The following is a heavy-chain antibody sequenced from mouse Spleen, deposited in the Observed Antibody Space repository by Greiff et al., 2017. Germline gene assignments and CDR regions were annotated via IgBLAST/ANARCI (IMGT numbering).Heavy chain of an antibody. CDR2: INPGSGGT. CDR3: ARSSSGYFDY. V-gene: IGHV1-54*01. Sequence: VQLQQSGAELVRPGTSVKVSCKASGYAFTNYLIEWVKQRPGQGLEWIGVINPGSGGTNYNEKFKGKATLTADKSSSTAYMQLSSLTSEDSAVYFCARSSSGYFDYWGQGTTLTVSS. D-gene: IGHD3-1*01. J-gene: IGHJ2*01. CDR1: GYAFTNYL.